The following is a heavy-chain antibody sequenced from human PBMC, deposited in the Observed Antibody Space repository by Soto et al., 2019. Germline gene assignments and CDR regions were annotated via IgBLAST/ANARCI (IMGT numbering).Heavy chain of an antibody. CDR1: GFTFSSYA. CDR3: AKDLGGYSRHAHFAY. J-gene: IGHJ4*02. D-gene: IGHD5-12*01. V-gene: IGHV3-23*01. CDR2: ISGSGGST. Sequence: GGSLRLSCAASGFTFSSYAMSWVRQAPGKGLEWVSAISGSGGSTYYADSVKGRFTISRDNSKNTLYLQMNSLRAEDTAVYYCAKDLGGYSRHAHFAYWGQGTLVTVAS.